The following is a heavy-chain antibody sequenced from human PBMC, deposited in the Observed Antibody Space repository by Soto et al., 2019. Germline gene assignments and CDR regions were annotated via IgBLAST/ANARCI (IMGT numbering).Heavy chain of an antibody. CDR2: FRSKAYGGTT. CDR3: TACKLYPPLDFYY. D-gene: IGHD2-8*01. J-gene: IGHJ4*02. Sequence: GGSLRLSCVASEFTVSNNYMSGVRPAPGKGVEWVGFFRSKAYGGTTEYAASVKGRFTISRDDSKSIAYLQMNSLKTEDTAEYYCTACKLYPPLDFYYLGQGTLGTGSS. V-gene: IGHV3-49*04. CDR1: EFTVSNNY.